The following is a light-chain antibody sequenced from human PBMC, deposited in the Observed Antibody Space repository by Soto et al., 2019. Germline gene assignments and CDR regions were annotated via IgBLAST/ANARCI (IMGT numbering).Light chain of an antibody. CDR1: SSDVGAFNY. J-gene: IGLJ1*01. CDR3: ASYTTSSTYV. Sequence: QSVLTQPASVSGSPGQSIAISCTGTSSDVGAFNYVSWYQQHPGKAPKFMIFDVSSRPSGVSDRFSGSKSGNTASLTISGLKTEEEVDYYCASYTTSSTYVFGTGTKVTVL. V-gene: IGLV2-14*03. CDR2: DVS.